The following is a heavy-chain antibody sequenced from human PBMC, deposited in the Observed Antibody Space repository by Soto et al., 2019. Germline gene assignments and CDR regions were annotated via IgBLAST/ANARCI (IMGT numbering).Heavy chain of an antibody. J-gene: IGHJ5*02. CDR1: GFTLSNTG. CDR2: ISHDGSNT. V-gene: IGHV3-30*18. CDR3: AKDWGSSGCFNWFDP. Sequence: QVQLVESGGGVVQPGRSLRLSCVASGFTLSNTGMHWVRQAPGKGLEWVAMISHDGSNTYYGDSVKGRFTISRDNSWNTLYLQMASLRPEDTSVYYCAKDWGSSGCFNWFDPWGQGTLVTVSS. D-gene: IGHD6-19*01.